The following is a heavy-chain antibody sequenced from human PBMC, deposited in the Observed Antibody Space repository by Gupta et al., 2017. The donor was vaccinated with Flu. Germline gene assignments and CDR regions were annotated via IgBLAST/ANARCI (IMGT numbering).Heavy chain of an antibody. Sequence: EVQLLESGGGLVQPGGSLRISCAASGFTFSSYAMSWVRQAPGTGLECVSTISGSDGTTYYAGSVKGRFTISRDNSKNTLYLQMNSLRAGDTAVYYCAKDRIVGATVGWGQGTLVTVSS. CDR2: ISGSDGTT. CDR1: GFTFSSYA. CDR3: AKDRIVGATVG. D-gene: IGHD1-26*01. J-gene: IGHJ4*02. V-gene: IGHV3-23*01.